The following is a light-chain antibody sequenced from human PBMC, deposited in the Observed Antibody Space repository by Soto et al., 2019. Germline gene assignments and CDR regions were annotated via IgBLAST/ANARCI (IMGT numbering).Light chain of an antibody. Sequence: EIVLTQSPGTLSLSPGERATLSCRASQSVSSSYLAWYQQKPGQAPRLLIYGASSRATGIPDRFSGSGSGADSTLTISRLEPEDFAVYYCQPYGSSLTFGRGAKVDIK. V-gene: IGKV3-20*01. CDR3: QPYGSSLT. J-gene: IGKJ1*01. CDR1: QSVSSSY. CDR2: GAS.